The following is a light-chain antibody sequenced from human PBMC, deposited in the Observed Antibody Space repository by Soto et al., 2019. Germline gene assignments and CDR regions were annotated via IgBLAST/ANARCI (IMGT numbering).Light chain of an antibody. CDR1: QSISNY. CDR3: QQSYSTPWT. CDR2: AAS. J-gene: IGKJ1*01. V-gene: IGKV1-39*01. Sequence: DMQMTEPPSSLSASVGDRVTITCRPSQSISNYLNWYQQKPGKAPKLLIYAASSLQSGVPSRFSGSGSGTDFTLTISSLQPEDFATYYCQQSYSTPWTFGQGTKVDIK.